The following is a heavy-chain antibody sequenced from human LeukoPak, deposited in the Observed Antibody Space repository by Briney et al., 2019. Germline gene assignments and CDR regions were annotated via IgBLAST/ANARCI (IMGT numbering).Heavy chain of an antibody. V-gene: IGHV3-9*01. CDR2: ISWNSGSI. CDR3: AKGILDSVGATVDY. D-gene: IGHD1-26*01. J-gene: IGHJ4*02. CDR1: GFTFSNAW. Sequence: GGSLRLSCAASGFTFSNAWMHWVRQAPGKGLEWVSGISWNSGSIGYADSVKGRFTISRGNAKNSLYLQMNSLRAEDTALYYCAKGILDSVGATVDYWGQGTLVTVSS.